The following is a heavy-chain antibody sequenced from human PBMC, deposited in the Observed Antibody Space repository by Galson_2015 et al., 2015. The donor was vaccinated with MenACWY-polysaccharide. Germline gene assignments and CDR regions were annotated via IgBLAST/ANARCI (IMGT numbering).Heavy chain of an antibody. CDR2: ISGSGGST. CDR3: AKDLRVGATAGSELDF. CDR1: GFTFSSYG. D-gene: IGHD1-26*01. J-gene: IGHJ4*02. V-gene: IGHV3-23*01. Sequence: SLRLSCAASGFTFSSYGMSWVRQAPGEGLEWVSSISGSGGSTYYADSVKGRFTISRDNSKNTLSLQVNSLRAEDTAKYYCAKDLRVGATAGSELDFWGQGTLVTVSS.